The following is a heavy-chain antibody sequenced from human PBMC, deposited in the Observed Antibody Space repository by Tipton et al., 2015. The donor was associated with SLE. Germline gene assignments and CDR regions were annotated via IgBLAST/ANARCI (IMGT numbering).Heavy chain of an antibody. CDR2: INHSGST. CDR1: GGSISSYY. Sequence: TLSLTCIVSGGSISSYYWSWIRQPPGKGLGWIGEINHSGSTNYNPSLKSRVTISVETSKNQFSLKLSSVTAADTAVYYCARRRTYYDFWSGYPRARFDPWGQGTLVTVSS. V-gene: IGHV4-34*01. CDR3: ARRRTYYDFWSGYPRARFDP. J-gene: IGHJ5*02. D-gene: IGHD3-3*01.